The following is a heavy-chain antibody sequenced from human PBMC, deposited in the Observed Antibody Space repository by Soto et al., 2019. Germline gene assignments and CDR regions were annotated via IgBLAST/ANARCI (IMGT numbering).Heavy chain of an antibody. D-gene: IGHD2-15*01. Sequence: GGSVGLSCAGSGITPTTTPLSWVRQPPGKGLEWVTTISGTASRTYYVDSVKGRFFISRDNSKHTVTLQMNNLTLDDTAVYYCAHSSRYLDNWGKGIMVTV. CDR3: AHSSRYLDN. CDR1: GITPTTTP. CDR2: ISGTASRT. J-gene: IGHJ4*02. V-gene: IGHV3-23*01.